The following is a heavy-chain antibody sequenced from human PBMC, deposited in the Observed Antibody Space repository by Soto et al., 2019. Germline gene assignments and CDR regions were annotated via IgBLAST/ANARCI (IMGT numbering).Heavy chain of an antibody. V-gene: IGHV4-39*01. D-gene: IGHD6-13*01. CDR2: IYYSGST. J-gene: IGHJ3*02. Sequence: SETLSLTCTVSGGSISSSSYYWGWIRQPPGKGLEWIGSIYYSGSTYYNPSLKSRVTISVDTSRNQFSLKLSSVTAADTAVYYCARSDYSSSWYGDAFDISGQGTMVTVSS. CDR1: GGSISSSSYY. CDR3: ARSDYSSSWYGDAFDI.